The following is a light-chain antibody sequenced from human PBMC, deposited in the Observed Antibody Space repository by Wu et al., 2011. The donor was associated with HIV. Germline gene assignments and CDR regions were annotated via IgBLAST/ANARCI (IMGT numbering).Light chain of an antibody. CDR1: QSINTKD. CDR3: QQYGSSPLT. V-gene: IGKV3-20*01. J-gene: IGKJ4*01. Sequence: CRASQSINTKDLAWYQQKSGQAPRLLIYGSSIKATGIPDRFSGSGSGTDFTLTISRLEPEDFAVYYCQQYGSSPLTFGGGTKVEIK. CDR2: GSS.